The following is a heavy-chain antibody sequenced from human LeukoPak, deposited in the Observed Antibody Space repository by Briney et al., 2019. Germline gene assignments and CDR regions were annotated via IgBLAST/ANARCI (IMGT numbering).Heavy chain of an antibody. CDR1: GVSISSGGYY. D-gene: IGHD6-6*01. Sequence: SETLSLTCTVSGVSISSGGYYWSWIRQHPGKGLEWIGYIYYSGSTYYNPSLKSRVTISVDTSKNQFSLELSSVTAADTAVYYCARAWHSSSFDYWGQGTLVTVSS. CDR3: ARAWHSSSFDY. V-gene: IGHV4-31*03. J-gene: IGHJ4*02. CDR2: IYYSGST.